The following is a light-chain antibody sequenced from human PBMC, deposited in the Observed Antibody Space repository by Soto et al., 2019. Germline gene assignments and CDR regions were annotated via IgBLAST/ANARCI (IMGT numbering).Light chain of an antibody. CDR2: DTS. V-gene: IGKV3-15*01. CDR3: QQYNNWPPYT. Sequence: EIVMRQSPATLSVSPGERVTLSCRASQRVSNNLAWYQQKPGQAPRLLIYDTSTRATGIPVRFSGSGSGTEFTLTISGLQSEDFAVYYCQQYNNWPPYTFGQGTKLEIK. J-gene: IGKJ2*01. CDR1: QRVSNN.